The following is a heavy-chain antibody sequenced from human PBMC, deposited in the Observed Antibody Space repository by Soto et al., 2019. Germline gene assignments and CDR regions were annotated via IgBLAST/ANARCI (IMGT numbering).Heavy chain of an antibody. Sequence: QVQLVQSGAEVKKPGASVKVSCKAPGDTFTSYYLNWVRQAPGQGLEWMGVINPHGGSTKYAQKFKGRIPMTRDTSRSTVYMELGSLRSDDTAIYYCARSSGGNFGIIIEGSNWFDPWGQGTLVTVSS. CDR1: GDTFTSYY. V-gene: IGHV1-46*01. CDR3: ARSSGGNFGIIIEGSNWFDP. J-gene: IGHJ5*02. CDR2: INPHGGST. D-gene: IGHD3-3*01.